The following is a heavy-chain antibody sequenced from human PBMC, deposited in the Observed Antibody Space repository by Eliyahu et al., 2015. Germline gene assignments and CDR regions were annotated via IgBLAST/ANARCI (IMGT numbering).Heavy chain of an antibody. D-gene: IGHD3-10*01. V-gene: IGHV3-30-3*01. CDR2: ISYDGSNK. Sequence: QVQLVESGGGVVQPGRSLRLSCAASGFXFXSXXMHWVRQAPGKGLGWGAGISYDGSNKYYADSVKGRFTISRDNSKNTLYLQMNSLRAEDTAVYYCARATRQYYYGSGSYMDYWGQGTLVTVSS. CDR1: GFXFXSXX. CDR3: ARATRQYYYGSGSYMDY. J-gene: IGHJ4*02.